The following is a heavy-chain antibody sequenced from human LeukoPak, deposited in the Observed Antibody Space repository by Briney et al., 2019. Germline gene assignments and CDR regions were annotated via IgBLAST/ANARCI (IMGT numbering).Heavy chain of an antibody. CDR2: INPNSGGT. D-gene: IGHD3-9*01. Sequence: GASGKVCCKASGYTFTGYYMHWVRQAPGQGLEWMGWINPNSGGTNYAQKFQGRVTMTRDTSISTAYMELSRLRSDDTAVYYCARVELRYFDWLKRLSWFDPWGQGTLVTVSS. V-gene: IGHV1-2*02. J-gene: IGHJ5*02. CDR3: ARVELRYFDWLKRLSWFDP. CDR1: GYTFTGYY.